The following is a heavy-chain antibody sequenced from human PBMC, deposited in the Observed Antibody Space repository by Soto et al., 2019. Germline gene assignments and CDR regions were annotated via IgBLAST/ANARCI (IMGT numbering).Heavy chain of an antibody. J-gene: IGHJ4*02. CDR3: ARAVAVPADFDY. CDR1: GYTFTSYA. D-gene: IGHD6-19*01. Sequence: GASVKVSCKASGYTFTSYAMHWVRQAPGQRLEWMGWINAGNGNTKYSQKFQGRVTISRDTSASTAYLELSSLGFEDTAVYYCARAVAVPADFDYWGQGTLVTVSS. V-gene: IGHV1-3*01. CDR2: INAGNGNT.